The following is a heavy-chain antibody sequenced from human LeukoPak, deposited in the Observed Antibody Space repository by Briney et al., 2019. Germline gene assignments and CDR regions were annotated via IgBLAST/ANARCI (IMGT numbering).Heavy chain of an antibody. CDR3: ATVAIRAEFHFDH. V-gene: IGHV4-34*01. CDR1: GGSFSTFY. J-gene: IGHJ4*02. CDR2: INHNGNT. D-gene: IGHD3-10*01. Sequence: EPSETLSLTCGVSGGSFSTFYWNWIRQHPGKGLEWIGEINHNGNTNYNPSLKGRVTLSVDKSKNQFSLKLRSMTAADTALYYCATVAIRAEFHFDHWGQGLLVTVSS.